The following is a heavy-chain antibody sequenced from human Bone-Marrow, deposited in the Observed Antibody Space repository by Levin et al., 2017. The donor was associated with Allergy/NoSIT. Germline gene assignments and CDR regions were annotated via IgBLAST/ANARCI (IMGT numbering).Heavy chain of an antibody. CDR1: GDSIGSGGHY. D-gene: IGHD3-10*01. CDR2: IFYSGST. CDR3: ARESLPTMIRGVITSTFDY. Sequence: PSETLSLTCTVSGDSIGSGGHYWSWIRQPPGKGLEWIGYIFYSGSTYHNPSLKSRVTIFVDTSKNQFSLKLSSVTVADPAVYYCARESLPTMIRGVITSTFDYWGQGTLVTVSS. J-gene: IGHJ4*02. V-gene: IGHV4-31*03.